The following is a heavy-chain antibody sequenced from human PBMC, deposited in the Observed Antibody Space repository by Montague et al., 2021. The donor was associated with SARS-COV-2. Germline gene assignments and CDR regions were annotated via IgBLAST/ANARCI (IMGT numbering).Heavy chain of an antibody. J-gene: IGHJ4*02. CDR1: GGSISRGNYY. D-gene: IGHD5-18*01. CDR2: IYRSGTP. V-gene: IGHV4-61*02. Sequence: TLSLTCTVSGGSISRGNYYWSWIRPPAEKGLEWIGRIYRSGTPNYTPSLESRVVLSVDTSRNQFAMKMTSVTAADTAMYYCTRGVDTGVVTVSGGFDSWGQGTLVIVSS. CDR3: TRGVDTGVVTVSGGFDS.